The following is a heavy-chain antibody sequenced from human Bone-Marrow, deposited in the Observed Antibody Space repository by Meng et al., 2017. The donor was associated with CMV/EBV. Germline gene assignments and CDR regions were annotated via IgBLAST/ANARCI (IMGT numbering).Heavy chain of an antibody. CDR1: GFTFSSYS. Sequence: GESLKISCAASGFTFSSYSMNWVRQAPGKGLEWVSYISSSSSTIYYADSVKGRFTISRDNAKNSLYLQMNSLRAEDTAVYCCAKDRSTVVTPRYYYGMDVWGQGTTVTVSS. D-gene: IGHD4-23*01. J-gene: IGHJ6*02. CDR3: AKDRSTVVTPRYYYGMDV. CDR2: ISSSSSTI. V-gene: IGHV3-48*04.